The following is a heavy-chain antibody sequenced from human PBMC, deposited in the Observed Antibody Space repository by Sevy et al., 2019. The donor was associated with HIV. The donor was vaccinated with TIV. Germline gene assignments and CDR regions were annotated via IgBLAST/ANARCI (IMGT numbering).Heavy chain of an antibody. Sequence: SETLSLTCTVSGGSISSGGYYWSWIRQHPGKGLEWIGYIYYSGSTYYNPSLKSRVTISVDTSKNQFPLKLSSVTAADTAVYYCAIGPITIFGATGGYYFDYWGQGTLVTVSS. J-gene: IGHJ4*02. CDR1: GGSISSGGYY. V-gene: IGHV4-31*03. CDR3: AIGPITIFGATGGYYFDY. CDR2: IYYSGST. D-gene: IGHD3-3*01.